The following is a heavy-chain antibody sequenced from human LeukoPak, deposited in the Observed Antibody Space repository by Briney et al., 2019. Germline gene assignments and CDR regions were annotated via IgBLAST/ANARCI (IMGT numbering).Heavy chain of an antibody. CDR2: IHSNTDGGTA. CDR3: TTDEWFIPLP. Sequence: GGSLRLSCAASGFTFSTAWMNWVRQAPGKGLEWVGRIHSNTDGGTADYAAPVEGRFIISRDDSKHTVFLQMNSLKTEDTAVYYCTTDEWFIPLPWGQGTLVTVSS. J-gene: IGHJ5*02. D-gene: IGHD3-3*01. CDR1: GFTFSTAW. V-gene: IGHV3-15*01.